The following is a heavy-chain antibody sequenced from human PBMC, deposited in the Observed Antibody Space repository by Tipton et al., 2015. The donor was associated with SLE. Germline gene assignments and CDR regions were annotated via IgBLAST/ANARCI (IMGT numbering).Heavy chain of an antibody. D-gene: IGHD3-10*01. CDR2: IYYSGST. CDR3: ARDQDGSGSYAT. Sequence: TLSLTCTVSGGSISSGGYYWSWIRQHPGKGLEWIGYIYYSGSTYYNPSLKSRVTISVDTSKNQFSLKLSSVTAADTAVYYCARDQDGSGSYATWGQGTLVTVSS. CDR1: GGSISSGGYY. J-gene: IGHJ4*02. V-gene: IGHV4-31*03.